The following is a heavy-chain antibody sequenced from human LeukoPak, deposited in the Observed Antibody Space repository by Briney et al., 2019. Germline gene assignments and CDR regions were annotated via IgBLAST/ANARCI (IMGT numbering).Heavy chain of an antibody. V-gene: IGHV4-34*01. J-gene: IGHJ5*02. D-gene: IGHD6-19*01. Sequence: SETLSLTCAVYGGSFSGYYWSWIRQPPGKGLEWIGEINQSGSTNYNPSLKSRVTISVDTSKNQFSLKLSSVTAADTAVYYCARGPRIAVAGRRSWFDPWGQGTLVTVSS. CDR2: INQSGST. CDR1: GGSFSGYY. CDR3: ARGPRIAVAGRRSWFDP.